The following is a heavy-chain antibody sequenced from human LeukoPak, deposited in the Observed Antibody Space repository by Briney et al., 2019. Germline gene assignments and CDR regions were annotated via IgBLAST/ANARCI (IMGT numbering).Heavy chain of an antibody. J-gene: IGHJ4*02. CDR1: GGSISSSSYY. CDR3: ATSYDILTGDDY. D-gene: IGHD3-9*01. Sequence: ETLSLTCTVSGGSISSSSYYWGWVRQPPGKGLEWIGSIYYSGSTYYNPSLKSRLTISVDTSKNQFSLKLSSVTAADTAVYYCATSYDILTGDDYWGQGTLVTVSS. V-gene: IGHV4-39*07. CDR2: IYYSGST.